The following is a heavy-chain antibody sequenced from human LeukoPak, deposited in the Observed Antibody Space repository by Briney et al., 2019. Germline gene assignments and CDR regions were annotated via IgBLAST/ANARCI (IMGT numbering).Heavy chain of an antibody. CDR1: GFSFSSYE. V-gene: IGHV3-48*03. J-gene: IGHJ4*02. CDR2: ISATGDTI. D-gene: IGHD3-10*01. CDR3: ARGGEGELFAWLDF. Sequence: GGSLRLSCAASGFSFSSYEMNWVRQAPGKGLEWVSYISATGDTIYYADYVEGRFTISRDNAKNSLYLQMNSLRVEDTAVYYCARGGEGELFAWLDFWGQGTLVTVSS.